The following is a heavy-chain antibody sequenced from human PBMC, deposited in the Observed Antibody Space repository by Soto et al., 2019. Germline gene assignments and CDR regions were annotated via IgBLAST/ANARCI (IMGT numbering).Heavy chain of an antibody. CDR2: IRDRVHSYST. CDR3: VSLWSVTGSRDY. Sequence: EVQLVESGGGLVQPGGYLRLSCAVSGLTFSDHYMGWVRQAPGKGLDWVGRIRDRVHSYSTEYAASVKGRFTISRDDSRNSLYLQMNSLKMEDTAVFYCVSLWSVTGSRDYWGRGTLVTVSS. CDR1: GLTFSDHY. V-gene: IGHV3-72*01. J-gene: IGHJ4*02. D-gene: IGHD1-20*01.